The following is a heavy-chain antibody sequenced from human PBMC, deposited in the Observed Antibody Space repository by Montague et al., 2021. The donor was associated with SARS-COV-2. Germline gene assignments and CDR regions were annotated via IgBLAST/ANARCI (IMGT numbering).Heavy chain of an antibody. CDR2: MHFTGKT. V-gene: IGHV4-4*07. J-gene: IGHJ4*02. D-gene: IGHD3-10*01. CDR3: ARDRFDFGAGRQGTIDF. Sequence: SETLSLTCSVPGDSNTNHYWSWIRLPSGKGLEWIGRMHFTGKTNFSPFFSSRLTMSADTSKNQFSLKLTSVTAADTAIYFCARDRFDFGAGRQGTIDFWGQGTLVTVSS. CDR1: GDSNTNHY.